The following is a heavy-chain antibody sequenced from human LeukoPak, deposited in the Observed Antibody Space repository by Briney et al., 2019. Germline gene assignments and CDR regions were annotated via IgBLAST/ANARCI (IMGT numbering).Heavy chain of an antibody. CDR3: AKGSWAIVVVITTDY. V-gene: IGHV3-23*01. Sequence: GSLRLSCAASGFTFSSYAMSWVRPAPGEGLEWVSAISGSGCSTYYADYVKRRITISRDNSKNTLYLQMNSLRAEDTAVYYCAKGSWAIVVVITTDYWGQGTLVTVSS. CDR1: GFTFSSYA. CDR2: ISGSGCST. D-gene: IGHD3-22*01. J-gene: IGHJ4*02.